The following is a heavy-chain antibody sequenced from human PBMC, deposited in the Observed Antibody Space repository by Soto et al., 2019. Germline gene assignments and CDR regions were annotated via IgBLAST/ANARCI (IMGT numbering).Heavy chain of an antibody. V-gene: IGHV1-46*01. D-gene: IGHD1-1*01. J-gene: IGHJ4*02. CDR3: ARDQEGRSTPRRFDY. Sequence: ASVKVSCNASGYALTSCYMHWVRQDPGQRLEWMGVINTSTSSKTSAQKFQGRVTMTRDTSTSTVYMEFSSLRSYDTSVYYCARDQEGRSTPRRFDYWGQGTLVTVSS. CDR1: GYALTSCY. CDR2: INTSTSSK.